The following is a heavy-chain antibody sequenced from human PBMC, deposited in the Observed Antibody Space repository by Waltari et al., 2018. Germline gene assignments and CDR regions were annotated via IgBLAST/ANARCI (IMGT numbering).Heavy chain of an antibody. CDR1: GFTFVDYA. CDR2: ISGGGDST. D-gene: IGHD3-16*01. V-gene: IGHV3-23*01. Sequence: VKLLESGGGFAQPGESLRVSCAASGFTFVDYAMSGVREIRGKGLEWVAAISGGGDSTNYADSVKGRFSISRDNSENTVTLEMSDMRSEDTATYFCAKDADLDDYGLFDSWGQGVLVIVSS. J-gene: IGHJ4*02. CDR3: AKDADLDDYGLFDS.